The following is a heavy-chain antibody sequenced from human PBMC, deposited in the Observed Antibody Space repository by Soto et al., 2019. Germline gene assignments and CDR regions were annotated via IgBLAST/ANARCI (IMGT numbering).Heavy chain of an antibody. D-gene: IGHD6-19*01. J-gene: IGHJ5*02. CDR1: GFTFSGSA. V-gene: IGHV3-73*01. CDR2: IRSKANSYAT. Sequence: GGSLRLSCAASGFTFSGSAMHWVRQASGKGLEWVGRIRSKANSYATAYAASVKGRFTISRDDSKNTAYLQMNSLKTEDTAVYYCTRPVAVTYNWFDPWGQGTLVTVSS. CDR3: TRPVAVTYNWFDP.